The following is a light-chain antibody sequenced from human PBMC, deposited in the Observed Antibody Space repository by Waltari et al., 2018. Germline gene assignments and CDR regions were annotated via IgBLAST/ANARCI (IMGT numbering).Light chain of an antibody. V-gene: IGKV1-5*03. CDR3: QHYDSNNLSHT. CDR2: RAA. CDR1: QTIGTW. Sequence: DIQMTQSPATVSASVGDRVSLTCRARQTIGTWVAWYQQKPTKAPELLIYRAASLQSGVPSRFSGRGSGTDFTLTITNLQPNDSATYDWQHYDSNNLSHTVGGGSKVEI. J-gene: IGKJ4*01.